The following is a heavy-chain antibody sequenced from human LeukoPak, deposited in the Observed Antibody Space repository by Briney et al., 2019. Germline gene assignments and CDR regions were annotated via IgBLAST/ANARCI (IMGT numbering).Heavy chain of an antibody. CDR1: GFTVSNNY. D-gene: IGHD2-21*01. J-gene: IGHJ4*02. CDR3: ARDLGAYCGGDCYDY. Sequence: GGSLRLSCAASGFTVSNNYMSWVRQAPGKGLEWGSVIYSGGTTYYADSVKGRFTISRDNSKNTLYLQMNSLRAEDTAVYYCARDLGAYCGGDCYDYWGQGTLVTVSS. CDR2: IYSGGTT. V-gene: IGHV3-66*01.